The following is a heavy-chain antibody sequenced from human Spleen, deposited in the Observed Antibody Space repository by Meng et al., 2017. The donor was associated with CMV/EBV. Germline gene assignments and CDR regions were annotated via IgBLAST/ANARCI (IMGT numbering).Heavy chain of an antibody. Sequence: ASVKVSCKAFGYTFSRYYIHWVRQAPGQGLQWMGWINPHSGGTKYAQKFQGRVTMTGDTSISTAYMEVSRLTSDDTAIYYCAREFNGNYYFDLWGQGTLVTVSS. CDR1: GYTFSRYY. CDR3: AREFNGNYYFDL. J-gene: IGHJ4*02. CDR2: INPHSGGT. V-gene: IGHV1-2*02. D-gene: IGHD2-8*01.